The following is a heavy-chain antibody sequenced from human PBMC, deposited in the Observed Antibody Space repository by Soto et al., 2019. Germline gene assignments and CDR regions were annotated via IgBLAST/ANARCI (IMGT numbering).Heavy chain of an antibody. CDR1: GYTFTSYA. Sequence: GASVKVSCKASGYTFTSYAMHWVRQAPGQRLEWMGWINAGNGNTKYSQKFQGRVTITRNTSTSTAYMELSSLRSEDTAVYYCAREITMIRGVIADYYYGMDVWGQGTTVTVSS. J-gene: IGHJ6*02. CDR3: AREITMIRGVIADYYYGMDV. D-gene: IGHD3-10*01. CDR2: INAGNGNT. V-gene: IGHV1-3*01.